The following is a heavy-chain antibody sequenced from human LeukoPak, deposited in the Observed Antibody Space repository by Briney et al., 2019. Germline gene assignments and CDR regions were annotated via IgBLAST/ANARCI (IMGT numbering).Heavy chain of an antibody. CDR2: IYYSGGT. V-gene: IGHV4-59*01. CDR3: ARDLGLGNWFDP. Sequence: SETLSLTCTVSGGSISSYYWSWIRQPPGKGLEWIGYIYYSGGTNYNPSLKSRVTISVDTSKNQFSLKLSSVTAADTAVYYCARDLGLGNWFDPWGQGTLVTVSS. J-gene: IGHJ5*02. CDR1: GGSISSYY. D-gene: IGHD3/OR15-3a*01.